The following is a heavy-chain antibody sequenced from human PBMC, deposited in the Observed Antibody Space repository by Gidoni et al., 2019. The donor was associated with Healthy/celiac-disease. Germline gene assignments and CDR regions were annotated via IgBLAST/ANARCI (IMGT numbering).Heavy chain of an antibody. J-gene: IGHJ5*02. Sequence: QVQLQQWGAGLLKPSETLSLTCAVYGGSFSGYYWSWIRQPPGKGLEWIGEINHSGSTNYNPSLKSRVTISVDTSKNQFSLKLSSVTAADTAVYYCARGSRYSSHNWFDPWGQGTLVTVSS. CDR1: GGSFSGYY. D-gene: IGHD6-13*01. V-gene: IGHV4-34*01. CDR3: ARGSRYSSHNWFDP. CDR2: INHSGST.